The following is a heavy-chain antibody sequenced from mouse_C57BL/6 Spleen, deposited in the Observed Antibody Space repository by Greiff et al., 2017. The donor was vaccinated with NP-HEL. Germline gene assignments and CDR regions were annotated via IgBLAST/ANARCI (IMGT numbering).Heavy chain of an antibody. CDR3: ARERERDFDY. J-gene: IGHJ2*01. Sequence: VQLKESGPELVKPGASVKMSCKASGYTFTDYNMHWVKQSHGKSLEWIGYINPNNGGTSYNQKFKGKATLTVNKSSSTAYMELRSLTSEDSAVYYCARERERDFDYWGQGTTLTVSS. V-gene: IGHV1-22*01. CDR1: GYTFTDYN. CDR2: INPNNGGT.